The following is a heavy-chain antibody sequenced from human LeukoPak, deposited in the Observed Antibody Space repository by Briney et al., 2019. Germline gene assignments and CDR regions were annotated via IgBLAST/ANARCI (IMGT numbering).Heavy chain of an antibody. Sequence: GGSLRLSCAASGFIFSNHWMTWVRQAPGKGLEWVAVISYDGSNKYYADSVKGRFTISRDNSKNTLYLQMNSLRAEDTAVYYCAKLTVGATIEGLGFDYWGQGTLVTVSS. CDR2: ISYDGSNK. J-gene: IGHJ4*02. V-gene: IGHV3-30*18. CDR3: AKLTVGATIEGLGFDY. CDR1: GFIFSNHW. D-gene: IGHD1-26*01.